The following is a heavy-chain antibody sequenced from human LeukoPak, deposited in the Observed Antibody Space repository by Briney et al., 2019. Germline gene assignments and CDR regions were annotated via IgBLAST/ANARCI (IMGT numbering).Heavy chain of an antibody. Sequence: GGSLKLSCAASGFTFSNYAMSWVRQAPGKGLEWVSAISGSASSTYYADSVKGRFTISRDNSKNTLYLQMNNLRAEDTAVYYCAKDGAWLRFDDWGQGILVTVSS. CDR1: GFTFSNYA. D-gene: IGHD5-12*01. CDR3: AKDGAWLRFDD. J-gene: IGHJ4*02. V-gene: IGHV3-23*01. CDR2: ISGSASST.